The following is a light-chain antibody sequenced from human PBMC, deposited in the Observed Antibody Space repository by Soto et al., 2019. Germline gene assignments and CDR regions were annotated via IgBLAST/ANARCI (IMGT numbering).Light chain of an antibody. Sequence: QSALTQPASVSGSPGQSITISCTGTSSDVGGYNYDSWYQQHPGKAPKLMIYDVSNRPSGVSNRFSGSKSGNTASLTISGLQAEDEADYYCSSYTSSSTLLYVFGTGTKVTVL. CDR2: DVS. CDR3: SSYTSSSTLLYV. V-gene: IGLV2-14*01. CDR1: SSDVGGYNY. J-gene: IGLJ1*01.